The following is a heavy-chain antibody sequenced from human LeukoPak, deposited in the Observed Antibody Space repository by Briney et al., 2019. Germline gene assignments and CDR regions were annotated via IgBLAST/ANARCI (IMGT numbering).Heavy chain of an antibody. Sequence: SETLSLTCAVYGGSFSGYYWIWIHQPPGQGLKWIGEVTSGGSTNYNPSLKSRVTISVDTSKNQFSLKLSSVTAADTAVYYCARGGFRTIFGVVRKYNWFDPWGQGTLVTVSS. D-gene: IGHD3-3*01. CDR2: VTSGGST. J-gene: IGHJ5*02. CDR1: GGSFSGYY. V-gene: IGHV4-34*01. CDR3: ARGGFRTIFGVVRKYNWFDP.